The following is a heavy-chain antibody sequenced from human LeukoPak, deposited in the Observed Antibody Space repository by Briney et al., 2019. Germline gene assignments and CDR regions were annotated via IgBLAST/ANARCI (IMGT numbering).Heavy chain of an antibody. Sequence: EASVKVSCKASGYTFTGYYMHWVRQAPGQGLEWMGWINPNSGGTIYAPDFQGRVTMTRDTSISTAYMELNRLRSEDTAVYYCARDTPGDYGGNSHGFDPWGQGTLVTVSS. J-gene: IGHJ5*02. CDR3: ARDTPGDYGGNSHGFDP. D-gene: IGHD4-23*01. CDR2: INPNSGGT. V-gene: IGHV1-2*02. CDR1: GYTFTGYY.